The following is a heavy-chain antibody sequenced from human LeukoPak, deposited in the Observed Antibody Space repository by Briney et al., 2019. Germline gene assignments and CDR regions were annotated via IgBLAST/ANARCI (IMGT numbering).Heavy chain of an antibody. CDR2: ISGSGGST. V-gene: IGHV3-23*01. D-gene: IGHD2-15*01. CDR1: GFTFSSYA. CDR3: AKGRYCSGGSCFLAMVHTNDY. Sequence: GGSLRLSCAASGFTFSSYAMGWVRQAPGKGLEWVSAISGSGGSTYYADSVKGRFTISRDNSKNTLYLQMNSLRAEDTAVYYCAKGRYCSGGSCFLAMVHTNDYWGQGTLVTVSS. J-gene: IGHJ4*02.